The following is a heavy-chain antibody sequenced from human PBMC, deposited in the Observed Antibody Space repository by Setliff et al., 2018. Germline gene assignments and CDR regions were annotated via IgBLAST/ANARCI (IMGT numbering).Heavy chain of an antibody. V-gene: IGHV3-48*04. CDR2: ISSDGSTV. Sequence: LRLSCAASGFTFSSYWMSWVRQAPGKGLEWVSYISSDGSTVFYADSVKGRFTISRDNAKNSLYLQLNSLRAEDTAVYYCVTSYNFWSGSAVDYWGQGTLVTVSS. CDR3: VTSYNFWSGSAVDY. D-gene: IGHD3-3*01. CDR1: GFTFSSYW. J-gene: IGHJ4*02.